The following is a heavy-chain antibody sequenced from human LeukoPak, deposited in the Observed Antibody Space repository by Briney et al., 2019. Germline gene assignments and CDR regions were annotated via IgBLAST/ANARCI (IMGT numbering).Heavy chain of an antibody. D-gene: IGHD1-26*01. CDR2: ISNDGSNK. Sequence: PGRSLRLSCAASGFTFSSYGIHWVRQAPGKGLEWVAVISNDGSNKYYADSVKGRFTISRDNSKNTLYLQMNSLRAEDTAVYNCAKETGRWELKWGQGTLVTVSS. CDR3: AKETGRWELK. CDR1: GFTFSSYG. J-gene: IGHJ4*02. V-gene: IGHV3-30*18.